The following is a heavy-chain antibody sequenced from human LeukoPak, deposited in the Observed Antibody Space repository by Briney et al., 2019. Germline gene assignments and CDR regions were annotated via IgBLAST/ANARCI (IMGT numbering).Heavy chain of an antibody. CDR3: ARVAAAGTFEFDY. Sequence: SETLSFTCTVSGGSISSYYWSWIRQPPGKGLEWIGHIYYSGSTNYNPSLKSRVTISVDTSKNQFSLKLSSVTAADTAVYYCARVAAAGTFEFDYWGQGTLVTVSS. D-gene: IGHD6-13*01. CDR1: GGSISSYY. J-gene: IGHJ4*02. CDR2: IYYSGST. V-gene: IGHV4-59*01.